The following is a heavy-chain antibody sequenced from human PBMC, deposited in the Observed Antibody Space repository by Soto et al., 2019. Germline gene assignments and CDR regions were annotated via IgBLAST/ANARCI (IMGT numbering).Heavy chain of an antibody. CDR2: INHSGST. CDR3: ARVVSVKYRQNWFDP. CDR1: GGSFSGYY. J-gene: IGHJ5*02. Sequence: QVQLQQWGAGLLKPSETLSLTCAVYGGSFSGYYWSWIRQPPGKGLEWIGEINHSGSTNYNPSLKSRVTISVDTSKNQFALKLSSVTAADTAMYYCARVVSVKYRQNWFDPWGQGTLVTVSS. D-gene: IGHD6-6*01. V-gene: IGHV4-34*01.